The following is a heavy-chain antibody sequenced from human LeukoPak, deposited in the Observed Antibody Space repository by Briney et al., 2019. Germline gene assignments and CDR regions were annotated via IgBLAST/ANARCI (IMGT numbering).Heavy chain of an antibody. CDR2: ISWNSGSI. CDR3: ARDSVDFDWSGNWFDP. V-gene: IGHV3-9*01. CDR1: GFTFDDYA. Sequence: GGSLRLSCAASGFTFDDYAMHWVRQAPGKGLEWVSGISWNSGSIGYADSVKGRFTISRDNAKNSLYLQMNSLRAEDTAVYYCARDSVDFDWSGNWFDPWGQGTLVTVSS. J-gene: IGHJ5*02. D-gene: IGHD3-9*01.